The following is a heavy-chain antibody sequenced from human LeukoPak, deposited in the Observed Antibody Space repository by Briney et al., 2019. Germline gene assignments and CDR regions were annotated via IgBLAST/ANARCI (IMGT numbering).Heavy chain of an antibody. CDR2: ISYDGRNK. J-gene: IGHJ4*02. V-gene: IGHV3-30*03. D-gene: IGHD2-2*01. CDR3: ARGGGYCGTTNCYGIDY. Sequence: GGSLRLSCVASGFTFRNFWINWVRQAPGKGLEWVAVISYDGRNKYYAESVKGRFTISRDNSKNTLYLQMNSLRPEDTAVNYCARGGGYCGTTNCYGIDYWGQGTQVTVSS. CDR1: GFTFRNFW.